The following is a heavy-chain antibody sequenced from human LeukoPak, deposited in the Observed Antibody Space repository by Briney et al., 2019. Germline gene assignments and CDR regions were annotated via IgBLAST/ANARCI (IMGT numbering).Heavy chain of an antibody. CDR1: GFTFSMYN. Sequence: GGSLRLSCAASGFTFSMYNMNWVRQAPGKGLEGLSYISGGSSTIYYANSAKGRFTISRDNAQNSLYLKMNSLRAEDTAVYYCARGLHASGSPQLDFGGQGTLVSVSS. CDR2: ISGGSSTI. CDR3: ARGLHASGSPQLDF. V-gene: IGHV3-48*04. D-gene: IGHD3-10*01. J-gene: IGHJ4*02.